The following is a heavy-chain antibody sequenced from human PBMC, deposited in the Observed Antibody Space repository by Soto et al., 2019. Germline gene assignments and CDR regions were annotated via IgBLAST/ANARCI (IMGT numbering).Heavy chain of an antibody. CDR2: MFYGVST. Sequence: KPSGTLALTCTVSGSSINSSGYSWGWIRQPPGKGLEWIGSMFYGVSTYYNPSLKSRVTVSVDTSKNQFSLNLRSVTAADTAVYYCARLPSRHLVDYWGQGTLGTVSS. J-gene: IGHJ4*02. V-gene: IGHV4-39*01. CDR1: GSSINSSGYS. CDR3: ARLPSRHLVDY. D-gene: IGHD3-3*02.